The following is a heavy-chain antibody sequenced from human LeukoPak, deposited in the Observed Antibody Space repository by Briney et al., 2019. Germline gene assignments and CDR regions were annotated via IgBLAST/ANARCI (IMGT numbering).Heavy chain of an antibody. CDR2: IYSGGST. CDR1: GFTVSSNY. CDR3: ARATYDFWSGYLGAFDI. V-gene: IGHV3-53*05. Sequence: GGSLRLSCAASGFTVSSNYMSWVRQAPGKGLEWVSVIYSGGSTYYADSVKGRFTISRDNSKNTLYLQMNSLRAEDTAVYYCARATYDFWSGYLGAFDIWGQGTMVTVSS. D-gene: IGHD3-3*01. J-gene: IGHJ3*02.